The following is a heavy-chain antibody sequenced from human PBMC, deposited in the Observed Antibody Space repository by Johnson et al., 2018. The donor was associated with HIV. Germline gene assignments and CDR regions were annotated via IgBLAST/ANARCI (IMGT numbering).Heavy chain of an antibody. V-gene: IGHV3-11*04. CDR2: ISSSGRTI. D-gene: IGHD5-12*01. CDR3: AREGGGYDGKGAFDI. J-gene: IGHJ3*02. Sequence: QVQLVESGGGLVRSGGSLRLSCAASGFTFSDYYMTWIRQAPGKGLECVSYISSSGRTIYSADSVKGRFTISRDNSKNTLYLQMNSLRAEDTAVYYCAREGGGYDGKGAFDIWGQGTMVTVSS. CDR1: GFTFSDYY.